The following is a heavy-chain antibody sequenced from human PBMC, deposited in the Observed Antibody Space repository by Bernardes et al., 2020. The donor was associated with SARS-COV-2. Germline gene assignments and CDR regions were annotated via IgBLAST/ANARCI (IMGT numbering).Heavy chain of an antibody. Sequence: SLRLSCATSGFTFSYFGFHWVRQAPGKGLEWVAVIWFNGRDDYYADSVKGRFTVSRDNSKNMVYLQMNNLRAEDTAIYYCARDHDTSSRYSQFDYWGQGTLVTVSS. CDR1: GFTFSYFG. V-gene: IGHV3-33*01. CDR2: IWFNGRDD. CDR3: ARDHDTSSRYSQFDY. D-gene: IGHD3-22*01. J-gene: IGHJ4*02.